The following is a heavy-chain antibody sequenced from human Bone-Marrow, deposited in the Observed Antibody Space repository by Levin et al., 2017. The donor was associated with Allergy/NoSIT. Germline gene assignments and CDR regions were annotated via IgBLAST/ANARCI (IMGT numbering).Heavy chain of an antibody. J-gene: IGHJ6*03. Sequence: SQTLSLTCSVSGGSIRSGRYYFTWVRQSAGKGLEWIGRIYTTGSTNYNPSLESRVTISRDTFKKEVYLTLSSVTAADTAVYYCARDRLASLYYYTIDVWGRGTTVSVSS. CDR2: IYTTGST. CDR1: GGSIRSGRYY. CDR3: ARDRLASLYYYTIDV. V-gene: IGHV4-61*02.